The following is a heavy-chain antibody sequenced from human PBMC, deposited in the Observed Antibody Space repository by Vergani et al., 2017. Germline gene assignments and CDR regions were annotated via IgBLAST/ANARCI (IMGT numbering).Heavy chain of an antibody. CDR1: GGSISSGGFY. CDR2: IYYSENT. Sequence: QVQLQESGPGLVKPSQILSLTCTVSGGSISSGGFYWSWIRQPPGKGLECIGYIYYSENTYYNPSLKSRVTMSVDTSKNQFSLKLTSMTAADTAVYYCAXVSRDYNYYYYMDVWGKGTTVTVSS. CDR3: AXVSRDYNYYYYMDV. V-gene: IGHV4-30-4*01. J-gene: IGHJ6*03.